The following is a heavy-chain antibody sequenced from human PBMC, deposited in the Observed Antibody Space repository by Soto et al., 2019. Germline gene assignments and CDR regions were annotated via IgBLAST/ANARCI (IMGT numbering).Heavy chain of an antibody. J-gene: IGHJ4*02. V-gene: IGHV4-4*07. CDR3: ARERREEIHSGYDIDY. D-gene: IGHD5-12*01. CDR2: IYTSGGT. Sequence: QVQLQESGPGLVKPSETLSLTCTVSGGSISNYYWSWIRQPAGTGLEWIGRIYTSGGTDYNPSLTSRVTISMDKSKNQVSLKVTSVTAADTAVYYCARERREEIHSGYDIDYWGQGTLVTVSS. CDR1: GGSISNYY.